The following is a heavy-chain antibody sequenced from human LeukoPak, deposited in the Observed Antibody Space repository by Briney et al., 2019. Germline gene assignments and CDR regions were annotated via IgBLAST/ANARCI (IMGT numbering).Heavy chain of an antibody. J-gene: IGHJ4*02. V-gene: IGHV3-7*01. CDR2: IKQDGSEK. CDR3: AKKLSYGGNSDYFDY. D-gene: IGHD4-23*01. CDR1: GFTFSSYW. Sequence: GGSLRLSCAASGFTFSSYWMSWVRQAPGKGLEWVANIKQDGSEKYYVDSVKGRFTISRDNAKNSLYLQMNSLRAEDTAVYYCAKKLSYGGNSDYFDYWGQGTLVTVSS.